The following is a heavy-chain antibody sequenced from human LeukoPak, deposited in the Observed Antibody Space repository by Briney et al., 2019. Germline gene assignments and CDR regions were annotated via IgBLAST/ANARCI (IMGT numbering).Heavy chain of an antibody. CDR3: ARGPYYDILTGYYPDYYYYYGMDV. CDR2: ISAYNGNT. CDR1: GGTFSSYA. V-gene: IGHV1-18*01. Sequence: GASVKVSCKASGGTFSSYAISWVRQAPGQGLEWMGWISAYNGNTNYARKLQGRVTMTTDTSTSTAYMELRSLRSDDTAVYYCARGPYYDILTGYYPDYYYYYGMDVWGQGTTVTVSS. J-gene: IGHJ6*02. D-gene: IGHD3-9*01.